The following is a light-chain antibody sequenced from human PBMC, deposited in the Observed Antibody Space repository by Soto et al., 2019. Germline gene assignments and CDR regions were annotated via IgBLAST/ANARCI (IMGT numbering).Light chain of an antibody. J-gene: IGLJ1*01. V-gene: IGLV2-14*01. Sequence: QSALTQPASVSGSPGHSITISCTGTSSDVGTYNYFSWYQHHPGKAPKLLISEVSDRPSGVSNRFSGSKSGNSSSLSISGLQAEDEADSYCLSYTTSSTLVFGTGTKLTVL. CDR3: LSYTTSSTLV. CDR2: EVS. CDR1: SSDVGTYNY.